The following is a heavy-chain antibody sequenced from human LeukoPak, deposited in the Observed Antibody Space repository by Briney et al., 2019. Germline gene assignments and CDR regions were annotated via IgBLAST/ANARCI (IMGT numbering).Heavy chain of an antibody. CDR3: ARDQVAGSFDP. CDR1: GYTFTGYY. J-gene: IGHJ5*02. D-gene: IGHD6-19*01. CDR2: INPNSGGT. Sequence: ASVKVSCKASGYTFTGYYMHWVRQAPRQGLEWMGWINPNSGGTNYAQKFQGWVTMTRDTSISTAYMELSRLRSDDTAVYYCARDQVAGSFDPWGQGTLVTVSS. V-gene: IGHV1-2*04.